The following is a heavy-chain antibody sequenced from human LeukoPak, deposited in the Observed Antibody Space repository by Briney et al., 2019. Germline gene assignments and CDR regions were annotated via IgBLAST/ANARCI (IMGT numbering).Heavy chain of an antibody. CDR2: IGISGGIT. D-gene: IGHD2-2*01. J-gene: IGHJ5*02. CDR3: ARGPLHVVVPAATWFDP. Sequence: GGSLRLSCAASGFTFSSYCMSWVRQAPGKGLEWVSGIGISGGITYYADSVKGRFTISRDNAKNSLYLQMNSLRAEDTAVYYCARGPLHVVVPAATWFDPWGQGILVTVSS. V-gene: IGHV3-48*04. CDR1: GFTFSSYC.